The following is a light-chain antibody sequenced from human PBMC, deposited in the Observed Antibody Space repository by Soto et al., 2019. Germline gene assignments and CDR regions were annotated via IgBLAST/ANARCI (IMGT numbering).Light chain of an antibody. V-gene: IGLV4-69*01. Sequence: QLVLTQSPSASASLGASVKLTCTLSSGHRSYAIAWHQQQPEKGPRYLMKVNSDGSHNKGDGIPDRFSGSSSGAERYLTISSLQSEDEADYDCQTWGTGIRVFGGGTKLTVL. CDR1: SGHRSYA. CDR2: VNSDGSH. CDR3: QTWGTGIRV. J-gene: IGLJ3*02.